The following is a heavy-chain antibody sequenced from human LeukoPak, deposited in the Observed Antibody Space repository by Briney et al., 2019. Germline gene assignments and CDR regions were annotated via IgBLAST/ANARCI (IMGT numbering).Heavy chain of an antibody. CDR3: ARDLPPSLGGGFDY. D-gene: IGHD3-16*01. V-gene: IGHV1-2*02. Sequence: ASVKVSCKASGYTFTGYYMHWVRQAPGQGLEWMGWINPNSGGTNYAQKFQGRVTMTRDTSISTAYMELSRLRSDDTAVYYCARDLPPSLGGGFDYWGQGTLVTVSS. J-gene: IGHJ4*02. CDR2: INPNSGGT. CDR1: GYTFTGYY.